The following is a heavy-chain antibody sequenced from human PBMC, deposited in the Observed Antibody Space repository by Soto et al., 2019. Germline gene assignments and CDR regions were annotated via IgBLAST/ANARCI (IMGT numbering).Heavy chain of an antibody. CDR2: VYYTGTA. D-gene: IGHD4-17*01. CDR3: ARDTVLTGMFDL. CDR1: GGSIGSYH. J-gene: IGHJ5*02. Sequence: SETLSLTCTVSGGSIGSYHWSWVRQPPGKGLEWIASVYYTGTANYNPSLGSRVTISIDAPENQISLKLTSVTAADTAFYYCARDTVLTGMFDLWGQGTLVTVS. V-gene: IGHV4-59*01.